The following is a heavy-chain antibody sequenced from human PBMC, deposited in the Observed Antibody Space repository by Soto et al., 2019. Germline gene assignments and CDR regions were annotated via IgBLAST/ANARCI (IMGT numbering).Heavy chain of an antibody. Sequence: EVQLLESGGGLVQPGGSLRLSCAASGFTFSNYAMTWVRQAPGKGLEWVSSLSGSGASTYYAASVKGRFTISRDNSKNTLKLQMNSVRAEDTAMYYCANHDYKKGGGDWGQGTLVTVSS. V-gene: IGHV3-23*01. CDR1: GFTFSNYA. CDR2: LSGSGAST. CDR3: ANHDYKKGGGD. J-gene: IGHJ4*02. D-gene: IGHD4-4*01.